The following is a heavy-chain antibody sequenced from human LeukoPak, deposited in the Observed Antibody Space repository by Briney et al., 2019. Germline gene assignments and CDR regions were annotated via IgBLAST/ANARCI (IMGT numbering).Heavy chain of an antibody. CDR1: GGSFSGYY. V-gene: IGHV4-34*01. CDR3: AYWLSTVGWFDP. J-gene: IGHJ5*02. CDR2: INHSGST. D-gene: IGHD3-9*01. Sequence: SETLSLTCAVYGGSFSGYYWSWIRQPPGKGLEWIGEINHSGSTNYNPSLKSRVTISVDTSKNQFSLKLSSVTAADTAVYYSAYWLSTVGWFDPWGQGTLVTVSS.